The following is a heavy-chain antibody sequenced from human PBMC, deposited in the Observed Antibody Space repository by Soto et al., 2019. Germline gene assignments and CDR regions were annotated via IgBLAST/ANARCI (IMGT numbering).Heavy chain of an antibody. CDR2: SRNKASSYTT. V-gene: IGHV3-72*01. D-gene: IGHD3-3*01. CDR1: GFTFSSHY. CDR3: ARSGSDYFDY. J-gene: IGHJ4*02. Sequence: GGALRLSCAASGFTFSSHYMDWVRQSPGKGREWVGRSRNKASSYTTEYAASVKGRFTISRDDSKNSLYLQMNSLKTEDTAVYYCARSGSDYFDYWGQGSLVTVSS.